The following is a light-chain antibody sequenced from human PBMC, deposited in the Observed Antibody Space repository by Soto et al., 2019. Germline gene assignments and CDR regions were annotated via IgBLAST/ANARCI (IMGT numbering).Light chain of an antibody. Sequence: DIQMTQSPSTLSASLGDRVTIVCRASRSVDKWLAWYQQISGIAPNLLIYEASNLHSGVPFRFGGSGSGTEFTLTINNLQPDDVGNYYCQQYYSFWTFGQGTKVDI. CDR3: QQYYSFWT. CDR2: EAS. CDR1: RSVDKW. V-gene: IGKV1-5*02. J-gene: IGKJ1*01.